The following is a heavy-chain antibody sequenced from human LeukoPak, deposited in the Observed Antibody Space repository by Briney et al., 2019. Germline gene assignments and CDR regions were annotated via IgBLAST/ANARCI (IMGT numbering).Heavy chain of an antibody. Sequence: SETLSLTCSVSGDSITSGDSYWTWIRQPAGEGLEWIGLIYTSGATKYNPSLKSRIIISLDTSKNQCSLQLNSVTAADTAVYYCAREYSHWGQGTLVTVSS. J-gene: IGHJ4*02. CDR2: IYTSGAT. D-gene: IGHD2-15*01. V-gene: IGHV4-61*02. CDR3: AREYSH. CDR1: GDSITSGDSY.